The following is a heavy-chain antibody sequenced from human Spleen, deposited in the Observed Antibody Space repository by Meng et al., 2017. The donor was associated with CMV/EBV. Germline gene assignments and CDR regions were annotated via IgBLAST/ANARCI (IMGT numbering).Heavy chain of an antibody. V-gene: IGHV1-69*12. CDR1: GGTFSSYD. J-gene: IGHJ4*02. D-gene: IGHD6-13*01. Sequence: QVQLVQAGAEVKKPGSSVTVSCKASGGTFSSYDISWVRQAPGQGLEWMGGIIPIFGTANYAQKFQGRVTITADESTSTAYMELSSLRSEDTAVYYCARAPGRPKQVDYWGQGTLVTVSS. CDR2: IIPIFGTA. CDR3: ARAPGRPKQVDY.